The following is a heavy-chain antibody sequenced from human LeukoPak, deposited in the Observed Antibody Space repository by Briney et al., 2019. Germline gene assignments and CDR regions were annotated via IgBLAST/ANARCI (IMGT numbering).Heavy chain of an antibody. J-gene: IGHJ4*02. CDR3: ARAQLELSYYFDY. Sequence: PGGSLRLSCAASGFTFSSYAMHWVRQAPGKGLEYVSAISSNGGSTYYANSVKGRFTISRDNSKNTLYLQMGSLRAEDMAVYYCARAQLELSYYFDYWAREPWSPSPQ. CDR2: ISSNGGST. D-gene: IGHD1-7*01. V-gene: IGHV3-64*01. CDR1: GFTFSSYA.